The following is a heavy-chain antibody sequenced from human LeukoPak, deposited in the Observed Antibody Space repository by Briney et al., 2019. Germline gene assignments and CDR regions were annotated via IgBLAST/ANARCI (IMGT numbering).Heavy chain of an antibody. V-gene: IGHV1-2*06. CDR3: ARGYGSGGGCYSVENWFDP. CDR1: GYTFTGYY. J-gene: IGHJ5*02. D-gene: IGHD2-15*01. CDR2: SNPNSGGT. Sequence: GASVKVSCKAAGYTFTGYYMFWVRQAPGQGLEWMGRSNPNSGGTNYAQKFQGRVTMTRDTSISTAYMELSRLRSDDAAGCYCARGYGSGGGCYSVENWFDPWGQGTLVTVSS.